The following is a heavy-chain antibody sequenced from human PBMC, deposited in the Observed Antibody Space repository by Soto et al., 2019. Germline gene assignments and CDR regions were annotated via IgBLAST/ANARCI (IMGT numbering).Heavy chain of an antibody. CDR3: AKDDGSGSYLYSTPDY. CDR2: ISWDGGST. V-gene: IGHV3-43*01. D-gene: IGHD3-10*01. Sequence: EVQLVESGGVVVQPGGSLRLSCAASGFTFDDYTMHWVRQAPGKGLEWVSLISWDGGSTYYADSVKGRFTISRDNSKNSLYLQMNSLRTEDTASYYCAKDDGSGSYLYSTPDYWGQGTLVTVSS. J-gene: IGHJ4*02. CDR1: GFTFDDYT.